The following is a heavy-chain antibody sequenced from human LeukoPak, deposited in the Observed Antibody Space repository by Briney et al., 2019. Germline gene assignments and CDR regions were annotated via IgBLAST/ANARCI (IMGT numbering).Heavy chain of an antibody. CDR2: IHPNDAST. V-gene: IGHV5-51*01. CDR3: ARHNNWAFDY. CDR1: GYSFASYW. J-gene: IGHJ4*02. Sequence: GESLKISCKASGYSFASYWIGWGRPTSGKGLELMAIIHPNDASTIYSPSFQGQVTISADRSITTAYLQWNTLQASDTAIYYCARHNNWAFDYWDRGTLLTVSS. D-gene: IGHD1-20*01.